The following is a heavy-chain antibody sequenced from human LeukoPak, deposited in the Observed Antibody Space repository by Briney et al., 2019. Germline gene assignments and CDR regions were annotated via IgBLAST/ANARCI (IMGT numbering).Heavy chain of an antibody. CDR3: ARDLWSGYEGGPYGGEY. D-gene: IGHD3-3*01. CDR2: ISYDGSNK. Sequence: GGSLRLSCAASGFTFSSYAMHWVRQAPGKGLEWVAVISYDGSNKYYADSVKGRFTISRDNSKNTLYLQMSSLRSEDTAVYYCARDLWSGYEGGPYGGEYWGQGTLVTVSS. J-gene: IGHJ4*02. V-gene: IGHV3-30-3*01. CDR1: GFTFSSYA.